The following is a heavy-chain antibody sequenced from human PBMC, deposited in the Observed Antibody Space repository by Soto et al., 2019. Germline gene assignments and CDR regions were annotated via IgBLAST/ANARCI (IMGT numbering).Heavy chain of an antibody. D-gene: IGHD3-3*01. CDR2: IYYSGST. J-gene: IGHJ4*02. Sequence: PSETLSLTCTVSGGSISSGDYYWSWIRQPPGKGLEWIGYIYYSGSTYYNPSLKSRVTISVDTSKNQFSLKLSSVTAADTAVYYCARSHDDFWSGHHHFDYWGQVPRGTFST. V-gene: IGHV4-30-4*01. CDR3: ARSHDDFWSGHHHFDY. CDR1: GGSISSGDYY.